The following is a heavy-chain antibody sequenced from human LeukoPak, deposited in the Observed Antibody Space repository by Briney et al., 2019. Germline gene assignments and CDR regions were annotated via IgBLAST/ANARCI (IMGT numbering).Heavy chain of an antibody. D-gene: IGHD3-10*01. Sequence: ASVKVSCKASGYTFTSYDINWVRQATGQGLEWMGWMNPNSGNTGYAQKFQGRVTMTRNTSISTAYMELSSLRSEDTAVYYCARGRYYGSGYYYYMDVWGKGTTVTVSS. V-gene: IGHV1-8*01. CDR2: MNPNSGNT. CDR3: ARGRYYGSGYYYYMDV. J-gene: IGHJ6*03. CDR1: GYTFTSYD.